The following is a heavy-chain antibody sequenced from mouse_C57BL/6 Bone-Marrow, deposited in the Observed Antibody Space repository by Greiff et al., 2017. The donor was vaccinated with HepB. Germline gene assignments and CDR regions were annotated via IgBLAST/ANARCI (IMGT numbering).Heavy chain of an antibody. D-gene: IGHD1-1*01. J-gene: IGHJ1*03. Sequence: EVQLQQSGAELVRPGASVKLSCTASGFNIKDYYMHWVKQRPEQGLEWIGRIDPEDGDTEYAPKFQGKATMTADTSSNTAYLQLSSLTSEDTAVYYCTTWDGSRGYWYFDVWGTGTTVTVSS. CDR1: GFNIKDYY. CDR2: IDPEDGDT. CDR3: TTWDGSRGYWYFDV. V-gene: IGHV14-1*01.